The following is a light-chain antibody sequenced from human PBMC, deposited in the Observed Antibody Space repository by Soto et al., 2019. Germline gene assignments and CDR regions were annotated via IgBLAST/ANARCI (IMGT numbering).Light chain of an antibody. V-gene: IGKV3-15*01. CDR3: QQYNNWQPIT. CDR2: YAS. Sequence: EIMMTQSPATLSVSPGERATLSCRASQSVRNNLAWYQQRRGQAPRLLIYYASTRATGVPARFSGSGSGTEFTLTISSLQSEDSALYYCQQYNNWQPITFGQGTRLEIK. CDR1: QSVRNN. J-gene: IGKJ5*01.